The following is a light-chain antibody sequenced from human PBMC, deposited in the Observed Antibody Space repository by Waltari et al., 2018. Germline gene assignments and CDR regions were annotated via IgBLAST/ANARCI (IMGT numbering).Light chain of an antibody. CDR2: DAS. CDR3: QQRSRWPLT. J-gene: IGKJ4*01. Sequence: EIVLTQSPVTLSVSPGERVTLSCRASQSIDFQFACYQQRPGQAPRLVISDASYRATGIPARFSGRGSGTDFTLTISSLEPEDIATYYCQQRSRWPLTFGGGTKVEF. CDR1: QSIDFQ. V-gene: IGKV3-11*01.